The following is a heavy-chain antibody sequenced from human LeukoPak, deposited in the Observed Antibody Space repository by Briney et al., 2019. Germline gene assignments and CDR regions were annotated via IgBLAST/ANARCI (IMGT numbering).Heavy chain of an antibody. CDR1: GYFISSGYY. CDR2: IYHSGST. CDR3: ARHPASGYDFVPNWFDP. J-gene: IGHJ5*02. D-gene: IGHD5-12*01. Sequence: SETLSLTCTVSGYFISSGYYWGWIRQPPGKGLEWIGSIYHSGSTHYNPSLRSRVTISVDTSKNQFSLKLSSVTAADTAVYYCARHPASGYDFVPNWFDPWGQGTLVTVSS. V-gene: IGHV4-38-2*02.